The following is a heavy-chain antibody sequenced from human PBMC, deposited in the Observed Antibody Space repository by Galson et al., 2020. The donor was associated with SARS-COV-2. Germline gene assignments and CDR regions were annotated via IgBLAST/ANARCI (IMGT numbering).Heavy chain of an antibody. CDR2: MNPNSGNT. Sequence: ASVKVSCKASGYTFTDYDINWVRQATGQGLEWMGWMNPNSGNTGYAQKFQGRVTMTRDTSIGTAYMQLSSLRSEDTAVYYCATYSGSSMRGVDPWGQGTLVTVSS. J-gene: IGHJ5*02. D-gene: IGHD6-13*01. CDR3: ATYSGSSMRGVDP. CDR1: GYTFTDYD. V-gene: IGHV1-8*01.